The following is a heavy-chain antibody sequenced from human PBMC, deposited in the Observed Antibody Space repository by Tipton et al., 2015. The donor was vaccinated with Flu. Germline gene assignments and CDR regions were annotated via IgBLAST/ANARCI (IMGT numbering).Heavy chain of an antibody. CDR3: ARVRVRPDPYYYGMDV. CDR2: INPNSGGT. V-gene: IGHV1-2*02. Sequence: QSGAEVKKPGASVKVSCKASGYTFTGYYMHWARQAPGQGLEWMGWINPNSGGTNYAQKFQGRVTMTRDTSISTAYMELSRLRSDDTAVYYCARVRVRPDPYYYGMDVWGQGTTVTVSS. D-gene: IGHD4/OR15-4a*01. J-gene: IGHJ6*02. CDR1: GYTFTGYY.